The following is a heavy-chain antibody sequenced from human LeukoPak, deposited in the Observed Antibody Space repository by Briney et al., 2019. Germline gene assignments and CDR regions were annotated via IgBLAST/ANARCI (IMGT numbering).Heavy chain of an antibody. CDR1: GFTFSNYC. CDR3: ARDLTYGSIWFDP. D-gene: IGHD1-26*01. V-gene: IGHV3-74*01. CDR2: IKSDGSDT. J-gene: IGHJ5*02. Sequence: GGSLRLSCAASGFTFSNYCMHWVRQAPGKGLVWVSRIKSDGSDTSYADSVKGRFTVSRDNAKNTLYLQMNSLRVEDTAVYYCARDLTYGSIWFDPWGQGTLVTVSS.